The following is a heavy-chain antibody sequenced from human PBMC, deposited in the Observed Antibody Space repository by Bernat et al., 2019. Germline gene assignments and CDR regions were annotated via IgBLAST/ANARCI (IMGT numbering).Heavy chain of an antibody. Sequence: QVQLVESGGGVVQPGRSLRLSCAASGFTFSTYGMHWVRQAPGMALEWVAVISYDGSNKYYADSVKGRFTISRENSKNTLYLKMNSLRAEDRAVYYCATRDEEYYDFWSSYQHRSDYWGQGTLVTVSS. CDR1: GFTFSTYG. D-gene: IGHD3-3*01. J-gene: IGHJ4*02. CDR2: ISYDGSNK. CDR3: ATRDEEYYDFWSSYQHRSDY. V-gene: IGHV3-30*03.